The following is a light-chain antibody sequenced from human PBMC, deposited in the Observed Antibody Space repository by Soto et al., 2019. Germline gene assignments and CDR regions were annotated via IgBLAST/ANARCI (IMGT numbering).Light chain of an antibody. Sequence: EIVLTQSPATLSLSPGERATLSCRASQSVSSYLAWYQQKPGQAPRLLIYDASNKTTGIPGRFNGIGSGTACTPTIIALEREQAAVEDGQQRRNSITFRQVTRLVI. V-gene: IGKV3-11*01. CDR3: QQRRNSIT. CDR1: QSVSSY. J-gene: IGKJ5*01. CDR2: DAS.